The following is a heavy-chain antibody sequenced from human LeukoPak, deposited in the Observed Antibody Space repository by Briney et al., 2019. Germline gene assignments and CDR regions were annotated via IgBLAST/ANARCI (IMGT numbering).Heavy chain of an antibody. CDR3: AKSDPYGDSLIEI. Sequence: GGSLRLSCAASGFTFSGYAMNWARQPPGKALEWLSHISSTGGTIYYADPVKGRLTVSRDNAKNSLYLQMNSLRAEDTAVYYCAKSDPYGDSLIEIWGQGALVTVSS. J-gene: IGHJ4*02. CDR1: GFTFSGYA. V-gene: IGHV3-48*03. D-gene: IGHD4-17*01. CDR2: ISSTGGTI.